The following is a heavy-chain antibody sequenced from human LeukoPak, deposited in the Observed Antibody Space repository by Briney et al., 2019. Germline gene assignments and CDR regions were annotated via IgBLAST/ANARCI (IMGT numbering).Heavy chain of an antibody. CDR2: IYYSGST. CDR3: ARGCYSYGHLYYFDY. J-gene: IGHJ4*02. D-gene: IGHD5-18*01. Sequence: SETLSLTCTVSGGSISSSSYYWGWIRQPPGKGLEGIGSIYYSGSTYYNPSLKSRVTISVDTSKNQFSLKLSSVTAADTAVYYCARGCYSYGHLYYFDYWGQGTLVTVSS. V-gene: IGHV4-39*07. CDR1: GGSISSSSYY.